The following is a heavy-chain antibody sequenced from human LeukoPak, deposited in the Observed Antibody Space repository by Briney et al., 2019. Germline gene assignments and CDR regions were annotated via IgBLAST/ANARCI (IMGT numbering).Heavy chain of an antibody. J-gene: IGHJ3*02. D-gene: IGHD3-22*01. V-gene: IGHV4-61*08. CDR3: ARDFKYYGSSGYYAFDI. Sequence: PSETLSLTCTVSGGSITSGEHYCSWIRQPPGKGLEWIGYVAYTGSTNYNPSLKSRITMSVDTSKNQFSLKLTSVTAADTAIYYCARDFKYYGSSGYYAFDIWGQGTMVTVSS. CDR2: VAYTGST. CDR1: GGSITSGEHY.